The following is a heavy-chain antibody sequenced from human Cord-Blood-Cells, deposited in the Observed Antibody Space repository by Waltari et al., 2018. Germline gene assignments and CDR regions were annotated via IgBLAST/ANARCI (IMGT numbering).Heavy chain of an antibody. J-gene: IGHJ4*02. Sequence: QVQLVQSGAEVKKPGASVKVSCKASGYTFTGYYMNWVRQAPGQGFEWMGVINPNSGGTNHAQKFQGRVTMTRDTSISTAYMELSRLRSDDTAVYYCASGPGARGVDYWGQGTLVTVSS. CDR2: INPNSGGT. CDR3: ASGPGARGVDY. CDR1: GYTFTGYY. D-gene: IGHD3-10*01. V-gene: IGHV1-2*02.